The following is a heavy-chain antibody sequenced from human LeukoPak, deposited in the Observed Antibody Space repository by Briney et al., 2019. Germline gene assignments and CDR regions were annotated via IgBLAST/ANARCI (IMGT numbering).Heavy chain of an antibody. J-gene: IGHJ4*02. V-gene: IGHV3-23*01. CDR1: GFTFSNYA. CDR3: AKAPSTVTRIFDY. D-gene: IGHD4-17*01. Sequence: GGSLRLSCAASGFTFSNYAMTWVRQAPGKRLEWVSAISGSGGNTYYADSVKGRFTISRDNSKNTLYLQMNSLRAEDTAVYYCAKAPSTVTRIFDYWGQGTLVTVSS. CDR2: ISGSGGNT.